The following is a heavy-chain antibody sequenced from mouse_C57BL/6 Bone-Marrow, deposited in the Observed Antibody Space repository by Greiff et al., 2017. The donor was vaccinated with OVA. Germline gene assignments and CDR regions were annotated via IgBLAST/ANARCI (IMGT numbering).Heavy chain of an antibody. CDR1: GYTFTSYW. CDR3: AREEGMSDYPVCDY. D-gene: IGHD2-4*01. J-gene: IGHJ2*01. CDR2: IDPSDSYT. V-gene: IGHV1-69*01. Sequence: QVQLQQSGAELVMPGASVKLSCKASGYTFTSYWMHWVKQRPGQGLEWIGEIDPSDSYTNYNQKFKGKSTLTVDKSSSTAYMQLSSLTSEDSAVYYCAREEGMSDYPVCDYWGQGTTLTVSS.